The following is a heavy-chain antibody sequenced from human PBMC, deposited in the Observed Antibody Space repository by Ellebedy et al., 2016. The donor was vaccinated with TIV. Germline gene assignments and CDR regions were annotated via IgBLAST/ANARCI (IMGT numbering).Heavy chain of an antibody. CDR3: ARQTGTSGAFDI. D-gene: IGHD1-7*01. J-gene: IGHJ3*02. V-gene: IGHV3-21*01. CDR2: ISSSSSYI. Sequence: GESLKISXAASGFTFSSYWMSWVRQAPGKGLEWVSSISSSSSYIYYADSVKGRFTISRDNAKNSLYLQMNSLRAEDTAVYYCARQTGTSGAFDIWGQGTMVTVSS. CDR1: GFTFSSYW.